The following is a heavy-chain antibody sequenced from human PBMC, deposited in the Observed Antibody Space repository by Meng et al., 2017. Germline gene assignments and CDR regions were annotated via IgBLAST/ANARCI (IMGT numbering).Heavy chain of an antibody. J-gene: IGHJ4*02. V-gene: IGHV4-34*01. D-gene: IGHD6-19*01. CDR1: GGSFNGYY. CDR3: ARGFYSSGWNTFDY. CDR2: INHSGST. Sequence: GQRKQWGAGLLRPSETLSLTCGVYGGSFNGYYWTWIRQPPGKGLEWVGDINHSGSTNYYPSLKSRVTISLDTSKNQFSLKLRSVTAADTAVYFCARGFYSSGWNTFDYWGQGTLVTVS.